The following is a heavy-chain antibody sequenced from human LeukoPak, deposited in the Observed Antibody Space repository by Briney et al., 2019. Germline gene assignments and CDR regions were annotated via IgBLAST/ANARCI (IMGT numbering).Heavy chain of an antibody. J-gene: IGHJ3*02. CDR2: IYYSGST. Sequence: SETLSLPCSVSGDSISTYYWSWIRQSPGKGLEWIGSIYYSGSTNYNPSLKSRVTISVDTSKNQFSLELSSVTAADTAVYYCAVNSKKQTCDIWGQGTMVTVSS. CDR3: AVNSKKQTCDI. V-gene: IGHV4-59*08. CDR1: GDSISTYY. D-gene: IGHD5-24*01.